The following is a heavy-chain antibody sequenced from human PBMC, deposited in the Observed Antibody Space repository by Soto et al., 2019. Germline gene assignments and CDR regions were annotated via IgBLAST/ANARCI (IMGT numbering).Heavy chain of an antibody. CDR2: TKHKREKYTT. CDR1: GFTFSDHY. Sequence: ELQLVESGGGLVQPGRSLRLSCAASGFTFSDHYMDWVRQAPGKGLEWVGRTKHKREKYTTEYAASVKGRFTISRDDSRNTLYLQLNSLTTEDTAVYYCVCFISGVLHWGQGTLVTVSS. CDR3: VCFISGVLH. J-gene: IGHJ4*02. V-gene: IGHV3-72*01. D-gene: IGHD3-3*01.